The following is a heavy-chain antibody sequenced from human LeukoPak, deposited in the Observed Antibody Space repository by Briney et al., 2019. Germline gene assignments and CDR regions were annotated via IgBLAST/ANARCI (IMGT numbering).Heavy chain of an antibody. Sequence: GASVKVSCKASGATFSSYAISWVRQAPGQGLEWMGGIIPIFGTANYAQKFQGRVTITADESTSTAYMELSSLRSEDTAVYYCAREEGRSSGYRDYWGQGTLVTVSS. J-gene: IGHJ4*02. CDR3: AREEGRSSGYRDY. D-gene: IGHD3-22*01. V-gene: IGHV1-69*13. CDR1: GATFSSYA. CDR2: IIPIFGTA.